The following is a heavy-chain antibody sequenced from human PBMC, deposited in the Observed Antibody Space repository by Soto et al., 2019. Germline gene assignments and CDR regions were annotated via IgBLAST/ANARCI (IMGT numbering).Heavy chain of an antibody. Sequence: QVQLVQSGAEVKKPGASVKVFCKASGYTFTGYYMHWVRQAPGQGLEWMGWINPNSGGTNYAQKFQGWVTMTRDTSISTAYMELSRLRSDDTAVYYCARDGDYVWGSYRLPGLGYWGQGTLVTVSS. CDR2: INPNSGGT. CDR1: GYTFTGYY. D-gene: IGHD3-16*02. J-gene: IGHJ4*02. V-gene: IGHV1-2*04. CDR3: ARDGDYVWGSYRLPGLGY.